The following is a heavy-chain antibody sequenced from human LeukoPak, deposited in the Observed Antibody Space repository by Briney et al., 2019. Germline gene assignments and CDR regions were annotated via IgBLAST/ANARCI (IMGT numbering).Heavy chain of an antibody. CDR1: GFTFSSYA. V-gene: IGHV3-23*01. J-gene: IGHJ4*02. CDR2: ISGSGGST. D-gene: IGHD3-22*01. CDR3: ARDRYYDSSGYYPFDY. Sequence: GGSWRLSCAASGFTFSSYAMSWVRQAPGKGLEWVSAISGSGGSTYYADSVKGRFTISRDNSKNTLYLQMNSLRAEDTAVYYCARDRYYDSSGYYPFDYWGQGTLVTVSS.